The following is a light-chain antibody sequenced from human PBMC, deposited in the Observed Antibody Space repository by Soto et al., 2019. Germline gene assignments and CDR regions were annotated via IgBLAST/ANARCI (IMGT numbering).Light chain of an antibody. J-gene: IGKJ2*01. CDR2: DAS. CDR1: QSISRS. Sequence: EIVLTQSPAILSVSPGERATLSCRASQSISRSLAWYQQKPGQAPRLLIPDASTRATGIPARFSGSGSGTEFNLTISSLQSEDFALYYCHQYNSWPPGTFGQGTKVEIK. V-gene: IGKV3-15*01. CDR3: HQYNSWPPGT.